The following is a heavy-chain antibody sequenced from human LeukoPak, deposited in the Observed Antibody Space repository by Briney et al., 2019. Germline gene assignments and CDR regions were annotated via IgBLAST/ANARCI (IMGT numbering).Heavy chain of an antibody. CDR3: AKIGTTGTPDAFDI. CDR1: GFTFSSYW. CDR2: IRYDGSNK. D-gene: IGHD1-1*01. J-gene: IGHJ3*02. V-gene: IGHV3-30*02. Sequence: GGSLRLSCAASGFTFSSYWMSWVRQAPGKGLEWVAFIRYDGSNKYYADSVKGRFTISRGNSKNTLYLQMNSLRAEDTAVYYCAKIGTTGTPDAFDIWGQGTMVTVSS.